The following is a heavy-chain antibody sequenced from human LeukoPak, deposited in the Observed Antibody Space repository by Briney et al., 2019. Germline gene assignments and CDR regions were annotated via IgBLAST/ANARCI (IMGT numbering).Heavy chain of an antibody. CDR1: GGSISSGDYY. D-gene: IGHD5-24*01. Sequence: PSETLSLTCTVSGGSISSGDYYWSWIRQPPGKGLEWIGYIYYSGSTNYNPSLKSRVTISVDTSKNQFSLKLSSVTAADTAVYYCARVFGDGYNPENLDYWGQGTLVTVSS. V-gene: IGHV4-61*08. CDR2: IYYSGST. CDR3: ARVFGDGYNPENLDY. J-gene: IGHJ4*02.